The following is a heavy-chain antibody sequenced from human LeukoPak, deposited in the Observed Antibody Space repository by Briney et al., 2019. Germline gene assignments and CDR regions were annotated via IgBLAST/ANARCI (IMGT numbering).Heavy chain of an antibody. CDR1: GGTFSSYA. CDR2: IIPIFGTA. CDR3: ALKGGIQLHDAFDI. J-gene: IGHJ3*02. D-gene: IGHD5-18*01. Sequence: SVKVSCKASGGTFSSYAISWVRQAPGQGLEWMGRIIPIFGTANYAQKFQGRVTITTGESTSTAYMELSRLRSEDTAVYYCALKGGIQLHDAFDIWGQGTMVTVSS. V-gene: IGHV1-69*05.